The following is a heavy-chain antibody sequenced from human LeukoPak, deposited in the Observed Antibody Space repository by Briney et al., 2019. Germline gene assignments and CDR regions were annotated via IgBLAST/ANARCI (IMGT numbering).Heavy chain of an antibody. CDR2: IYYSGST. CDR1: GGSISSSSYY. CDR3: ASLTTVTVYAFDI. D-gene: IGHD4-17*01. J-gene: IGHJ3*02. V-gene: IGHV4-39*07. Sequence: SETLSLTCTVSGGSISSSSYYWGWIRQPPGKGLEWIGSIYYSGSTYYNPSLKSRVTISVDTSKNQFSLKLSSVTAADTAVYYCASLTTVTVYAFDIWGQGTMVTVSS.